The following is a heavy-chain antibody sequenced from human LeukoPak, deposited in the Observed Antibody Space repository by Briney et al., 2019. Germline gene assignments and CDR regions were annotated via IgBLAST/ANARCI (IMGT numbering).Heavy chain of an antibody. CDR2: ISTSGSTI. J-gene: IGHJ4*02. CDR3: ARDLRGVTHYFDH. CDR1: GFIFSDYY. Sequence: PGGSLRLSCAASGFIFSDYYMSWIRQAPGKGLEWVSYISTSGSTIYYADSVKGRFTISRDNAKNSLYLQMNSLRAEDTAVYYCARDLRGVTHYFDHWGQGTLVTVYS. V-gene: IGHV3-11*01. D-gene: IGHD2-21*02.